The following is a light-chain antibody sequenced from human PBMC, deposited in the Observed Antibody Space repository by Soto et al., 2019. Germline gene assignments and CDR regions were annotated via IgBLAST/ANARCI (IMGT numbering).Light chain of an antibody. CDR1: SSDVGSYNL. V-gene: IGLV2-23*01. J-gene: IGLJ2*01. CDR2: EGS. CDR3: CSYLGSSTSVV. Sequence: QSALTQPASVSGSPGQSITISCTGTSSDVGSYNLVSWYQQHPGKAPKVMIYEGSKRPSGVSNRFSGSKSGNTASLTISGLQAEDEADYSCCSYLGSSTSVVFGGGTKLTVL.